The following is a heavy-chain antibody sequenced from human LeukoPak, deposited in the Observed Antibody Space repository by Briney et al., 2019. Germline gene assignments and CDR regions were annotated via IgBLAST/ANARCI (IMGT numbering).Heavy chain of an antibody. CDR2: ISAYNGNT. CDR3: ARDASIAVAVHYYYYYYMDV. CDR1: GYTFTNYN. D-gene: IGHD6-19*01. Sequence: ASVKVSCKASGYTFTNYNITWVRQAPGQGLEWMGWISAYNGNTNYAQKLQGRVTMTTEKSTTTAYMELRSLRFDDTAVYYCARDASIAVAVHYYYYYYMDVWGKGTTVTISS. J-gene: IGHJ6*03. V-gene: IGHV1-18*01.